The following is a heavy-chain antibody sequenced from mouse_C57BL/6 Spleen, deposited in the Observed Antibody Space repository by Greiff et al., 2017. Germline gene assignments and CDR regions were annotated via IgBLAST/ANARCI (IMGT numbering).Heavy chain of an antibody. CDR1: GFSFNTYA. CDR3: VRPELGGEYFDV. D-gene: IGHD4-1*01. Sequence: EVQLVESGGGLVQPKGSLKLSCAASGFSFNTYAMNWVRQAPGKGLEWVARISSKSNNYATYYADSVKDRFTISRDDSESMLYLQMNSLESEDTAMYYCVRPELGGEYFDVWGTGTTVTVSS. V-gene: IGHV10-1*01. CDR2: ISSKSNNYAT. J-gene: IGHJ1*03.